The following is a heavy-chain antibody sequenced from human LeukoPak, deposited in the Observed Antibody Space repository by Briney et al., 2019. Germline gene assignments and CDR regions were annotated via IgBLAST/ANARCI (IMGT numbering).Heavy chain of an antibody. Sequence: GGSLRLSCAASGFTFSFYAMSWVRQAPGKGLEWVSAISGSADSTYYADSVKGRFTNSRDNSRNTLYLQMNSLRAEDTAVYYCAKSFYYESSGYPRGPDYWGQGTLVTVSS. CDR2: ISGSADST. D-gene: IGHD3-22*01. V-gene: IGHV3-23*01. J-gene: IGHJ4*02. CDR3: AKSFYYESSGYPRGPDY. CDR1: GFTFSFYA.